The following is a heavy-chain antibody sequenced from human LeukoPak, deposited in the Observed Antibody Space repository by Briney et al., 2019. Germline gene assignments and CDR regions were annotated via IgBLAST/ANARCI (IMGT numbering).Heavy chain of an antibody. D-gene: IGHD1-26*01. CDR1: GGSISSDNYF. J-gene: IGHJ4*02. CDR3: ARATYSGSHKVGY. CDR2: VDYSGRT. V-gene: IGHV4-39*01. Sequence: PAETLSLTCTVSGGSISSDNYFWGWIRQPPGKGLEWITNVDYSGRTFYNASLESRVTISVDTSKNQFSLKLSSVTAADTAVYYCARATYSGSHKVGYWGQGTLVTVSS.